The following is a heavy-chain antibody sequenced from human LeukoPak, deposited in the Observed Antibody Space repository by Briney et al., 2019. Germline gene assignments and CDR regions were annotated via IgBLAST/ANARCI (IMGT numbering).Heavy chain of an antibody. V-gene: IGHV4-30-4*01. J-gene: IGHJ4*02. CDR2: IYYSGST. CDR1: GGSISSGDYY. Sequence: SQTLSLTCTVSGGSISSGDYYWSWIRQPPGKGLEWIGYIYYSGSTYYSPSLKSRVTISVDTSKNQFSLKLSSVTAADTAVYYCARIHGGKGGPFDYWGQGTLVTVSS. D-gene: IGHD4-23*01. CDR3: ARIHGGKGGPFDY.